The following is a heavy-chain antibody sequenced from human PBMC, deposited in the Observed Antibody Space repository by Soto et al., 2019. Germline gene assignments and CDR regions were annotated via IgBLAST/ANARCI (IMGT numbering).Heavy chain of an antibody. D-gene: IGHD2-2*01. CDR2: IYYSGST. CDR1: WGSFISYY. V-gene: IGHV4-59*08. J-gene: IGHJ6*03. Sequence: LEILCLTWTVAWGSFISYYWTWIRQSPGKGLEWIGYIYYSGSTDYNPSLRGRLAISIDTSKNQFSLRLNSMTAADTAVYYCAGRDCSGTNCYYLDYYYMDVWGKGTTVTVSS. CDR3: AGRDCSGTNCYYLDYYYMDV.